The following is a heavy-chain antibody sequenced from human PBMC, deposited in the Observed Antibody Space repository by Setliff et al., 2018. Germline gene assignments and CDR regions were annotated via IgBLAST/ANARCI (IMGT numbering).Heavy chain of an antibody. CDR1: GGSITSGSFY. J-gene: IGHJ4*02. V-gene: IGHV4-39*07. Sequence: PSETLSLTCTVSGGSITSGSFYWSWIRQPPGKGLEWIGDINHSGSTNYSPSLKSRVTISVDTSKNQFSLRLRSVTAADTAVYFCARDNTMVGATDYWGLGTLVTVSS. D-gene: IGHD1-26*01. CDR3: ARDNTMVGATDY. CDR2: INHSGST.